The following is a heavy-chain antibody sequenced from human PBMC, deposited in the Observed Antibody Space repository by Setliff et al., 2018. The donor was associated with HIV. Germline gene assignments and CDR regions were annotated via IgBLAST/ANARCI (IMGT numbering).Heavy chain of an antibody. CDR3: ARASGTAAGTSKDFDY. CDR1: GFSLSTSGMC. V-gene: IGHV2-70*11. J-gene: IGHJ4*02. Sequence: GSGPTLVNPTQPLTLTCTFSGFSLSTSGMCVSWIRQPPGKALEWFARIDWDDDKYYSTSLKTRLTISKDTSKNQVVLTMTNLDPVDTATYYCARASGTAAGTSKDFDYWGQGTLVTVSS. D-gene: IGHD6-13*01. CDR2: IDWDDDK.